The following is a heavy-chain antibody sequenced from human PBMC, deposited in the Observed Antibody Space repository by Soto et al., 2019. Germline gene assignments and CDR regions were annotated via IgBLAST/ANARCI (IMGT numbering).Heavy chain of an antibody. CDR3: ATQEVGGSYVYTFDP. D-gene: IGHD1-26*01. CDR2: IYYSGST. V-gene: IGHV4-39*02. J-gene: IGHJ5*02. CDR1: GGSISSSSYY. Sequence: QLQLQESGPGLVKPSETLSLTCTVSGGSISSSSYYWGWIRQPPGKGLEWIGSIYYSGSTYYNPSLKSQVTISVATSKNHFSLKLSSVTAADPAVYYCATQEVGGSYVYTFDPWGQGTLVTVSS.